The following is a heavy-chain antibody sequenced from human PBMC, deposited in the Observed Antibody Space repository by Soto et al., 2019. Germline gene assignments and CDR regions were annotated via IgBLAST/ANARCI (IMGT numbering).Heavy chain of an antibody. Sequence: ASVKVSCKASGYTFTSNGINWVRQAPGQGLEWMGWINPSDGNRNFAQKFEDRVTMTTATSTNTVFLEMRSLKSYDTVLYYCARDRLRGYDSSGFYSWGQGTMVTVSS. CDR1: GYTFTSNG. CDR2: INPSDGNR. V-gene: IGHV1-18*01. CDR3: ARDRLRGYDSSGFYS. J-gene: IGHJ4*02. D-gene: IGHD3-22*01.